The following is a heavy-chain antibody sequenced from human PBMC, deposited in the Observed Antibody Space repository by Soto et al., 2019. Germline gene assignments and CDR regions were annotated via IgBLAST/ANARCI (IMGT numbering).Heavy chain of an antibody. Sequence: QVQLQQWGAGLLKPAETLSLTCAVYGGSFSGYYWSWIRQPPGKGLEWIGEINHSGSTNYNPSLKSRVTISVDTSKNQFSLKLSSVTAADTAVYYCARLGASRLFDYWGQGTLVTVSS. CDR2: INHSGST. CDR1: GGSFSGYY. D-gene: IGHD3-16*01. CDR3: ARLGASRLFDY. J-gene: IGHJ4*02. V-gene: IGHV4-34*01.